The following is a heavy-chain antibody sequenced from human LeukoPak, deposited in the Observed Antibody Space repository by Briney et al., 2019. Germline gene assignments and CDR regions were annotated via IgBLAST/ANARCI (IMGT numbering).Heavy chain of an antibody. CDR2: IYTSGST. V-gene: IGHV4-61*02. Sequence: SETLSLTCTVSGGSISSGSYYWSWIRQPAGKGLEWIGRIYTSGSTNYNPSLKSRVTISVDTSKNQFSLKLSSVAAADTAVYYCARDDPTAEGWFDPWGQGTLATVSS. CDR3: ARDDPTAEGWFDP. J-gene: IGHJ5*02. CDR1: GGSISSGSYY.